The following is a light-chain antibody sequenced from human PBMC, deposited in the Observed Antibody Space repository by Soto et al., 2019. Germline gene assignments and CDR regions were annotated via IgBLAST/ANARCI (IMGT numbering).Light chain of an antibody. J-gene: IGLJ3*02. Sequence: QSVLTQPPSASGTPCQSLTISCSGSSSNIGSHFVYWYQHLPGTAPKLLIFRGGQRPSGVPARFFGSKSGTSASLAITGLRSEDEADYYCAVWDQSLTGWVFGGGTKVTV. CDR2: RGG. V-gene: IGLV1-47*01. CDR1: SSNIGSHF. CDR3: AVWDQSLTGWV.